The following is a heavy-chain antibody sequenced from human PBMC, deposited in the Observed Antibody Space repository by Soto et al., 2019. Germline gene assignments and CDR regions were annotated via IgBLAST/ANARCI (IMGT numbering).Heavy chain of an antibody. J-gene: IGHJ4*02. V-gene: IGHV1-2*02. Sequence: SAVKVFCKASGYSITGHLLHWVRQAPGQGLEWMGWINPTSGGTKYAPKFQGGVTMTRDTSITTAYMELSRLRSGDTAVYYCAREPATAKPEGVDFWGQGTLVTVS. CDR3: AREPATAKPEGVDF. D-gene: IGHD1-1*01. CDR1: GYSITGHL. CDR2: INPTSGGT.